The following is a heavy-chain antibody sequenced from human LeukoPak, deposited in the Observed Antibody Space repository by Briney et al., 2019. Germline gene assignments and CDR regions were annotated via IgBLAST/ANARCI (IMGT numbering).Heavy chain of an antibody. CDR1: GYTFTSYD. V-gene: IGHV1-8*01. CDR2: MNPNSGNT. CDR3: ARGKSGYANYYYYYYMDV. D-gene: IGHD5-12*01. J-gene: IGHJ6*03. Sequence: EASVKVSCKASGYTFTSYDINWVRQATGQGLEWMGWMNPNSGNTGYAQKFQGRVTMTRNTSISTAYMELSSLRSEDTAVYYCARGKSGYANYYYYYYMDVWGKGTTVTISS.